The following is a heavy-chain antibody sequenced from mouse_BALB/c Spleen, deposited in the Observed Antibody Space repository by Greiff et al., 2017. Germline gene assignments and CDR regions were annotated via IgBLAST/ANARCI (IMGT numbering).Heavy chain of an antibody. D-gene: IGHD2-4*01. CDR2: IYPGDGST. CDR1: GYTFTSYY. J-gene: IGHJ3*01. Sequence: QVQLQQSGPELVKPGASVKMSCKASGYTFTSYYIHWVKQRPGQGLEWIGWIYPGDGSTKYNEKFKGKTTLTADKSSSTAYMLLSSLTSEDSAIYFCATSTMITTAWFAYWGQGTLVTVSA. CDR3: ATSTMITTAWFAY. V-gene: IGHV1S56*01.